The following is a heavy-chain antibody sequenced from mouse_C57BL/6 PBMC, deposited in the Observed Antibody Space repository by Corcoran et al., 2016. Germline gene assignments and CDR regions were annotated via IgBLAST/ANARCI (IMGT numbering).Heavy chain of an antibody. CDR2: IYPRSGNT. D-gene: IGHD3-2*02. CDR3: ARRGSSGPPAY. CDR1: GYTFTSYG. J-gene: IGHJ3*01. Sequence: QVQLQQSGAELARPGASVKLSCKASGYTFTSYGISWVKQRTGQGLEWIGEIYPRSGNTYYNEKFKGKATLTADKSSSTAYMELRSLTSEDSAVYFCARRGSSGPPAYWGQGTLVTVSA. V-gene: IGHV1-81*01.